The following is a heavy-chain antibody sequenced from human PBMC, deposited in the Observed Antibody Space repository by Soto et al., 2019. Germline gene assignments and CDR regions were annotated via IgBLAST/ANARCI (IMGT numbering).Heavy chain of an antibody. J-gene: IGHJ4*02. Sequence: SETLSLTCTVSGGSISSSSYYWSWIRQPPGKGLEWIGYIYYSGSTNYNPSLKSRVTISVDTSKNQFSLKLSSVTAADTAVYYCARGQGSMIVNLYYFDYWGQGALVTVSS. CDR1: GGSISSSSYY. CDR3: ARGQGSMIVNLYYFDY. V-gene: IGHV4-61*01. D-gene: IGHD3-22*01. CDR2: IYYSGST.